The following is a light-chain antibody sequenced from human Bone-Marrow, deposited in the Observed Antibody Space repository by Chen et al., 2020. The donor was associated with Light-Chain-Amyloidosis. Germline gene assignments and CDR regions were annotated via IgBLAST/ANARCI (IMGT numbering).Light chain of an antibody. Sequence: EIVLTQSPGTLSLSPGERATLSCRASQSVSSSYLAWYQQKPGQAPRLLIYGASSRDTGIPDMFSGSGAGTDFTHTISRLEPEDFAVYYCQQYGSSPGAFGKGTKVEIK. J-gene: IGKJ1*01. CDR1: QSVSSSY. V-gene: IGKV3-20*01. CDR3: QQYGSSPGA. CDR2: GAS.